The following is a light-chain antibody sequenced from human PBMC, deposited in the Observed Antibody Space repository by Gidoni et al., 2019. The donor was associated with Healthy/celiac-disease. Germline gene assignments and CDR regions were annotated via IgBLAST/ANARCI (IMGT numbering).Light chain of an antibody. V-gene: IGLV1-40*01. Sequence: QSVLTQPPSVSGAPGLTVTISCTASSSNIGAGYDVHWYQQLPGTDPNLLIYGNSNRPSGVPDRFSGSKSGTSASLAITGLQAEDEADYYCQSYDSSLSGSYVFGTGTKVTVL. CDR3: QSYDSSLSGSYV. J-gene: IGLJ1*01. CDR1: SSNIGAGYD. CDR2: GNS.